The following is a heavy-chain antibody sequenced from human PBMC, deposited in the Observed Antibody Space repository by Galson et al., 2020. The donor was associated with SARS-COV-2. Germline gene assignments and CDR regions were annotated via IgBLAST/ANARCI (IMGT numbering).Heavy chain of an antibody. D-gene: IGHD6-6*01. CDR2: INPNSGGT. CDR1: GYTFTGYY. Sequence: ASVKVSCKASGYTFTGYYMHWVRQAPGQGLEWMGWINPNSGGTKYAQKFQGRVTMTRDTSISTAYMELNRLRSDDTAVYYCARSATGRSSSPCELWGRGTLVNVSA. CDR3: ARSATGRSSSPCEL. J-gene: IGHJ2*01. V-gene: IGHV1-2*02.